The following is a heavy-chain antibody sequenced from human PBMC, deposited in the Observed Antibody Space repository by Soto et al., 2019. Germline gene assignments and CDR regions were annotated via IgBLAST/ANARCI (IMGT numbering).Heavy chain of an antibody. CDR2: IYHSGST. CDR3: ARAIGWFGELLGGYYFDY. V-gene: IGHV4-30-2*01. CDR1: GGSISSGGYS. Sequence: QLQLQESGSGLVKPSQTLSLTCAVSGGSISSGGYSWGWIRQPPGKGLEWIGYIYHSGSTYYNPSLKRRVTISVDRSKNQFSLKLSSVTAADTAVYYCARAIGWFGELLGGYYFDYWGQGTLVTVSS. J-gene: IGHJ4*02. D-gene: IGHD3-10*01.